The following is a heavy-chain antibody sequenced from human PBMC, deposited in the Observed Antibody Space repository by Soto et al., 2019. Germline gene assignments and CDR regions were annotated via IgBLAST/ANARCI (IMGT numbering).Heavy chain of an antibody. CDR1: GFTFSSYA. Sequence: EVQLLESGGGLVQPGGSLRLSCAASGFTFSSYAMSWVRQAPGKGLEWVSAISGSGGSTYYADSVKGRFTISRDNSKNRLYLQMNSLRAEDTAVYYCAKDTEYCSGGSCRRGAFDIWGQGTMVTVSS. CDR2: ISGSGGST. V-gene: IGHV3-23*01. CDR3: AKDTEYCSGGSCRRGAFDI. D-gene: IGHD2-15*01. J-gene: IGHJ3*02.